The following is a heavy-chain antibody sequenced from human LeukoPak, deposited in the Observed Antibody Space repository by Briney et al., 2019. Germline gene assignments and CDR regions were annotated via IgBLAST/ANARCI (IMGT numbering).Heavy chain of an antibody. J-gene: IGHJ4*02. V-gene: IGHV3-53*04. CDR3: ARGGTPGFSTGRIDY. D-gene: IGHD6-19*01. CDR2: LYGAGST. CDR1: GFNVSSNY. Sequence: GGSLRLSCAASGFNVSSNYMSWVRQAPGKGLEWVSVLYGAGSTYYADSVKGRFTTSRHDSQNTLFLQMNSLRAEDTAVYYCARGGTPGFSTGRIDYWGQGTLVTVSS.